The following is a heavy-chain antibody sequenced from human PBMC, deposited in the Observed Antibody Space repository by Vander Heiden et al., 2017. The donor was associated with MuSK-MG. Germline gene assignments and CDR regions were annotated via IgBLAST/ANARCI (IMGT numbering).Heavy chain of an antibody. V-gene: IGHV3-23*01. Sequence: EVQLLESGGGLVQPGGSLRLSCAASGFTFSSYAMSWVRQAPGKGLEWVSAISGSGGSTYYADSVKGRFTISRDNSKNTLYLQMNSLRAEHTAVYYCAKVAWGVSFSLVEDYWGQGTMVAVYS. CDR1: GFTFSSYA. D-gene: IGHD3-10*01. J-gene: IGHJ4*02. CDR3: AKVAWGVSFSLVEDY. CDR2: ISGSGGST.